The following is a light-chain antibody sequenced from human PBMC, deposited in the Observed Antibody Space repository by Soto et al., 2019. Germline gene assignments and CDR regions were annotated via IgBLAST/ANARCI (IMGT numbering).Light chain of an antibody. CDR2: DAS. CDR1: QSLLYSSNNKNY. CDR3: QQYGSSPT. J-gene: IGKJ4*01. V-gene: IGKV4-1*01. Sequence: DIVMTQSPDSLAVSLGERATINCKSSQSLLYSSNNKNYLAWYQQRPGLAPRLLIYDASSRATGILDRFSGSGSGTDFTLTISRLEPEDFAVYYCQQYGSSPTFGGGTKVDI.